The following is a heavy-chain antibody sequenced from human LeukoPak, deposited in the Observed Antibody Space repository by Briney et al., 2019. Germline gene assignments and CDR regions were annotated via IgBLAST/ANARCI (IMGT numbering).Heavy chain of an antibody. CDR2: INPNSGGT. CDR1: GYTFTGYY. J-gene: IGHJ4*02. V-gene: IGHV1-2*02. D-gene: IGHD5-24*01. CDR3: ARAERWLQFANYFFDY. Sequence: GASVKVSFKASGYTFTGYYMHWVRQAPGQGLEWMGWINPNSGGTNYAQKFQGRVTMTRDTSISTAYMELSRLRSDDTAVYYCARAERWLQFANYFFDYWGQGTLVTVSS.